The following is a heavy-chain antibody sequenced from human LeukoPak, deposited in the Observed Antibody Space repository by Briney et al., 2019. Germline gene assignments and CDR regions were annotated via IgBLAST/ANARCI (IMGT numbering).Heavy chain of an antibody. CDR3: ARKSGYSYGYYFDY. J-gene: IGHJ4*02. D-gene: IGHD5-18*01. CDR1: GGSISSYY. CDR2: IYYSGST. V-gene: IGHV4-59*01. Sequence: SETLSLTCTVSGGSISSYYWTWIRQRPGKGLEWIGYIYYSGSTNYNPSLKSRVTISVDTSKNQFSLKLSSVTAADTAVYYCARKSGYSYGYYFDYWGQGTLVTVSS.